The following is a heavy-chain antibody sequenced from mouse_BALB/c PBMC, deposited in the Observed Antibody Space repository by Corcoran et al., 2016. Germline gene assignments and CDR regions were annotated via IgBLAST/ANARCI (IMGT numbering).Heavy chain of an antibody. CDR3: ARWGYGAMDY. Sequence: EVQLQQSGPELVKPGASMKISCKASGYSFTGYTMNWVKQSHGKNLELIGLINPYNGGTSYNQKFKGKATLTVDKSSSTAYMELLSLTSEDSAVYYCARWGYGAMDYWGQGTSVTFSS. CDR2: INPYNGGT. J-gene: IGHJ4*01. D-gene: IGHD2-14*01. V-gene: IGHV1-18*01. CDR1: GYSFTGYT.